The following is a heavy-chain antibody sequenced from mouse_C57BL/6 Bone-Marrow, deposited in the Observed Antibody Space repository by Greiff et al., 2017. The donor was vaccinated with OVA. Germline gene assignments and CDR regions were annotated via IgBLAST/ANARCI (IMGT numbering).Heavy chain of an antibody. CDR2: IDPETGGT. CDR1: GYTFTDYE. V-gene: IGHV1-15*01. J-gene: IGHJ4*01. CDR3: TRGYSNYYAMGY. Sequence: VKLQQSGAELVRPGASVTLSCKASGYTFTDYEMHWVKQTPVHGLEWIGAIDPETGGTAYNQKFKGKAILTADKSSRTASMELRSLTSEDSDVYYCTRGYSNYYAMGYWGQGTSVTVSS. D-gene: IGHD2-5*01.